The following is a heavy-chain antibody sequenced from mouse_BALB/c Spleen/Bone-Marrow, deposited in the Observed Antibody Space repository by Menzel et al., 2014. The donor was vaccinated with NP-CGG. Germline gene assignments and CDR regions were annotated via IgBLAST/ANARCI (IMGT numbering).Heavy chain of an antibody. D-gene: IGHD2-1*01. CDR2: IWRGGST. V-gene: IGHV2-5*01. J-gene: IGHJ2*01. Sequence: VRQSPGKGLEWLGVIWRGGSTDYNAAFMSRLSITKDNSKSQVFFKMNSLQADDTAIYYCAKRGNYGYFDYWGQGTTLTVSS. CDR3: AKRGNYGYFDY.